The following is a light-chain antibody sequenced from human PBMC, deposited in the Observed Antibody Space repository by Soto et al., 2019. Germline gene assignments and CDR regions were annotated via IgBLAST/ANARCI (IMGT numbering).Light chain of an antibody. CDR2: GAS. CDR3: QQYNSWPPIT. Sequence: EVVLSQSPGTLSLSPGEVTTLFCRSSQSVRTKLAWYQQRAGQAPRLLMYGASTRATGIPDRFSGSGSGTEFTLTISSLQSEDFAVYYCQQYNSWPPITFGQGTRLEIK. J-gene: IGKJ5*01. CDR1: QSVRTK. V-gene: IGKV3-15*01.